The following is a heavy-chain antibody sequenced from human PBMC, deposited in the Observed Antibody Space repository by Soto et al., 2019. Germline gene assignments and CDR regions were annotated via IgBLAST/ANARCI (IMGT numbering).Heavy chain of an antibody. CDR1: GFTVSSNY. CDR3: ARAWWSSSRWFDP. V-gene: IGHV3-53*02. J-gene: IGHJ5*02. D-gene: IGHD6-6*01. CDR2: IYSGGTT. Sequence: EVQLVETGGGLIQPGGTLRLSCEVTGFTVSSNYMSWVRQAPGKGLERVSVIYSGGTTYSADSVKGRFTISRDDSKNTLYLQLNSLRAEDTAVYYCARAWWSSSRWFDPWGQGTLVTVSS.